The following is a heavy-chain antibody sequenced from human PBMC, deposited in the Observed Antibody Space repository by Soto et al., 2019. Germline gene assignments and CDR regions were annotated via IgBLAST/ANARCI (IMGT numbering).Heavy chain of an antibody. V-gene: IGHV3-13*01. CDR3: IRRFCSGGTCPGIGFDY. D-gene: IGHD2-15*01. CDR1: GFSFSRHD. Sequence: XESLRLSCVASGFSFSRHDMHWVRQATGKGLEWVSGVGTVGDTYYSGSVKGRFTVSRENAKNSVYLQMSRLGAGDTAVYYCIRRFCSGGTCPGIGFDYWGQGTLVTVSS. CDR2: VGTVGDT. J-gene: IGHJ4*02.